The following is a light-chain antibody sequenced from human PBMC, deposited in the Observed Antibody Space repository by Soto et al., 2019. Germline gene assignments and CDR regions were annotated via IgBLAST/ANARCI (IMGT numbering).Light chain of an antibody. CDR3: KQYVSPSWT. V-gene: IGKV3-20*01. CDR1: QSLSKTY. CDR2: GAS. Sequence: EIVLTQSPGTLSLSPGERATLSCRASQSLSKTYLAWYQKKPGQAPRLLIDGASSRATGTPDRFSGSGSGTDFTLTISRLEPEDFAVSYCKQYVSPSWTFGQGTKVEFK. J-gene: IGKJ1*01.